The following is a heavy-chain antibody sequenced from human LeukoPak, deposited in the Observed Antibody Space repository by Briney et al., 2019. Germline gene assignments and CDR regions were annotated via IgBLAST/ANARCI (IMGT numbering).Heavy chain of an antibody. J-gene: IGHJ4*02. CDR2: IYHTGRT. V-gene: IGHV4-38-2*01. Sequence: PSETLSLTCAVSHYSISSPYFWGWIRQPPGKGLEWIGSIYHTGRTHYNPSINSRVTMSLDTSKNQFSLNLNSVTAADTAVYHCARVYSGSTWYYFDYWGQGILVTVSS. CDR1: HYSISSPYF. D-gene: IGHD5-12*01. CDR3: ARVYSGSTWYYFDY.